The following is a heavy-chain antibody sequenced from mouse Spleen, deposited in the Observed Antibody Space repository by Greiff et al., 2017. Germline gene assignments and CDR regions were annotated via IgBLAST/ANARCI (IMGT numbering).Heavy chain of an antibody. CDR2: IDPSDSYT. V-gene: IGHV1-50*01. Sequence: VQLQQPGAELVKPGASVKLSCKASGYTFTSYWMQWVKQRPGQGLEWIGEIDPSDSYTNYNQKFKGKATLTVDTSSSTAYMKLSSLTSEDSAVYYCARPTVVPYYFDYWGQGTTLTVSS. CDR1: GYTFTSYW. J-gene: IGHJ2*01. D-gene: IGHD1-1*01. CDR3: ARPTVVPYYFDY.